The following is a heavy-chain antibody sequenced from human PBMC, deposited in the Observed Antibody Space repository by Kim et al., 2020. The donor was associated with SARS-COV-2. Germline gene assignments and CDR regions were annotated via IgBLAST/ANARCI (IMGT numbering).Heavy chain of an antibody. CDR3: ANLNQLRFSE. D-gene: IGHD3-3*01. J-gene: IGHJ4*02. CDR1: GFTFSSYA. CDR2: IWYDGSNK. Sequence: GGSLRLSCAASGFTFSSYAMHWVRQAPGKGLEWVAVIWYDGSNKYYADSVKGRFTISRDNSKNTLYLQMNSLRAEDTAVYYCANLNQLRFSEWGQGALVTVSS. V-gene: IGHV3-33*06.